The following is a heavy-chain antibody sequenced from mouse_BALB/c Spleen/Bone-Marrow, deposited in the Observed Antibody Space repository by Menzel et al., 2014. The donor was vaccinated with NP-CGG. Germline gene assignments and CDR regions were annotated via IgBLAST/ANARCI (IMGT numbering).Heavy chain of an antibody. CDR3: ARHMIRGFAY. D-gene: IGHD2-4*01. CDR1: GFAFSSYD. V-gene: IGHV5-12-1*01. CDR2: ISSGGGST. J-gene: IGHJ3*01. Sequence: DVMLVESGGGLVKPGGSLKLSCAASGFAFSSYDMSWVRQTPEKRLEWVAYISSGGGSTYYSDTVKGRFTISRDNAKNTLYLEMSSLKSEDTAMYYCARHMIRGFAYWGQGTLVTVSA.